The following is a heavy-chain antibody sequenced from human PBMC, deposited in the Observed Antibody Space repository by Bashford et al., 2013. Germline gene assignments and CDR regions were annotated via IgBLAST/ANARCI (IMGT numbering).Heavy chain of an antibody. D-gene: IGHD3-3*02. Sequence: WVRQAPGQGPEWMGWMNPNSGNTGYAQKFQDRVTMTRDTSTNTAYMELSSLESDDTAIYYCARTKTGGNTALSYWGRGTLVTVSS. J-gene: IGHJ4*02. V-gene: IGHV1-8*01. CDR2: MNPNSGNT. CDR3: ARTKTGGNTALSY.